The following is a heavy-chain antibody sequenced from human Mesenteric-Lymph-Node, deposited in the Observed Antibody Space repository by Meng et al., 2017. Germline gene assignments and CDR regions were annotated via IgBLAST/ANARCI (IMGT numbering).Heavy chain of an antibody. V-gene: IGHV1-8*01. Sequence: ASVKVSCKASGYTFTSYDINWVRQATGQGLEWMGWMNPNSGNTRYAQKFQGRVTMTRNTSISTAYMELRSLRSEDTAVYYCARHIAARFYYYGMDVWGQGTTVTVSS. D-gene: IGHD6-6*01. CDR1: GYTFTSYD. CDR2: MNPNSGNT. CDR3: ARHIAARFYYYGMDV. J-gene: IGHJ6*02.